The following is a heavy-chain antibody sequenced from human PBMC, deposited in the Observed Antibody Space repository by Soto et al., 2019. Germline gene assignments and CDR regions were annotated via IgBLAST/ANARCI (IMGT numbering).Heavy chain of an antibody. CDR1: GYTFTGYY. D-gene: IGHD2-2*01. V-gene: IGHV1-2*02. Sequence: ASVKVSCEAAGYTFTGYYIHWVRQAPGQGLEWMGWINPNSGGTNYAQKFQGRVTMTRDTSISTAYMELSRLRSDDTAVYYCARPIGYCSSTSCYPGNNWFDPWGQGTLVTVSS. CDR2: INPNSGGT. CDR3: ARPIGYCSSTSCYPGNNWFDP. J-gene: IGHJ5*02.